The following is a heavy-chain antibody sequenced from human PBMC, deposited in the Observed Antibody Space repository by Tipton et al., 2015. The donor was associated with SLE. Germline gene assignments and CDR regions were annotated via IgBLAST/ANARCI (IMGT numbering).Heavy chain of an antibody. CDR1: GGSISSHY. D-gene: IGHD4-17*01. V-gene: IGHV4-59*11. CDR2: IYYSGST. J-gene: IGHJ3*02. CDR3: ARAGYGRTDAFDI. Sequence: TLSLTCTVSGGSISSHYWSWFRQPPGKGLEWIGYIYYSGSTNYNTSLKSRVTISVDTSKNQFSLKLSSVTAADTAVYYCARAGYGRTDAFDIWGQGTMVTVSS.